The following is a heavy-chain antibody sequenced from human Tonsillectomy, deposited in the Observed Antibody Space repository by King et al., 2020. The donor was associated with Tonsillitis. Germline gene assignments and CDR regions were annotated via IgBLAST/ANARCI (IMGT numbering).Heavy chain of an antibody. D-gene: IGHD2-21*02. CDR1: GFTFTDYG. J-gene: IGHJ4*02. V-gene: IGHV3-23*04. Sequence: VQLVESGGGLVQPGGSLRLSCAASGFTFTDYGMTWVRQAPGKGLEWVSGISGSGHITYYADSVKGRFTISRDISKNTLYLQMNGLRGEDTALYYCAKALGGPLLVTDGWGQGTLVTVSS. CDR3: AKALGGPLLVTDG. CDR2: ISGSGHIT.